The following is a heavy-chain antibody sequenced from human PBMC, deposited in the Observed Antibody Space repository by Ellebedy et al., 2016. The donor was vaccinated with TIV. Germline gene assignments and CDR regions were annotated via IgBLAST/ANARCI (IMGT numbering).Heavy chain of an antibody. CDR1: GFTFRSYW. J-gene: IGHJ5*02. V-gene: IGHV3-7*01. D-gene: IGHD3-16*01. CDR2: IYQDGSEK. Sequence: GESLKISCAASGFTFRSYWMSWVRQAPGKGLEWVANIYQDGSEKYYVDSVKGRFTISRDNAKNSLYLQMNSLRVDDTAVYYCARRGSYGDYAVQINNWFDRWGQGTLVTVYS. CDR3: ARRGSYGDYAVQINNWFDR.